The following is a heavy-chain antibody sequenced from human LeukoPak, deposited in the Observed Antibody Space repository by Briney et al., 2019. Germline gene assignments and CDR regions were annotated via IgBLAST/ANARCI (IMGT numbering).Heavy chain of an antibody. CDR2: INPNSGGT. CDR3: ARDRDYYDSSGYIPLDY. Sequence: ASVRVSCKASGYTFTGYYMHWVRQAPGQGLEWMGWINPNSGGTNYAQKFQGRITMTTDTSITTAYMELSRLRSDDTAVYYCARDRDYYDSSGYIPLDYWGQGTLVTVSS. D-gene: IGHD3-22*01. V-gene: IGHV1-2*02. J-gene: IGHJ4*02. CDR1: GYTFTGYY.